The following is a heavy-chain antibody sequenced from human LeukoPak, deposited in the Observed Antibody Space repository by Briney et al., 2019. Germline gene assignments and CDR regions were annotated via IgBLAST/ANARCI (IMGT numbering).Heavy chain of an antibody. V-gene: IGHV3-7*04. J-gene: IGHJ4*02. Sequence: GGSLRLSCAASGFTFSTYWMSWVRQAPGRGLEWVANTKQDGSEKYYVDSVKGRFTISRDNAKNSLYLQMNSLRAEDTAVYYCARTPYCSSTSCYHYFDYWGRGTLVTVSS. CDR1: GFTFSTYW. CDR2: TKQDGSEK. D-gene: IGHD2-2*01. CDR3: ARTPYCSSTSCYHYFDY.